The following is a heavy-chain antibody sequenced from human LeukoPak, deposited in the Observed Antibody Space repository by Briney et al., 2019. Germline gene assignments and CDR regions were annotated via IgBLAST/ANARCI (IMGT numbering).Heavy chain of an antibody. J-gene: IGHJ4*02. V-gene: IGHV3-7*01. CDR3: ARDPHISFGEFPYFDY. D-gene: IGHD3-10*01. CDR2: IKQDGSEK. Sequence: GGSLRLSCAASGFTFSNAWMSWVRQAPGKGLEWVANIKQDGSEKYYVDSVKGRFTISRDNAKNSLYLQMNSLRAEDTAVYYCARDPHISFGEFPYFDYWGQGTLVTVSS. CDR1: GFTFSNAW.